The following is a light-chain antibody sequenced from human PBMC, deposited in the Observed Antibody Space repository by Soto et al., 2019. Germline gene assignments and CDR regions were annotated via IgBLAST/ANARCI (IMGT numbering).Light chain of an antibody. V-gene: IGLV1-40*01. CDR1: SSNIGAAYD. CDR3: HPYDRSLCGSV. Sequence: QSVLTQPPSVSGAPGQRVTISCSGGSSNIGAAYDVHWYQQLPETAPKLLIYGNNIRPSGVPDRFSASKSGTSASPAIAGVQSEDEADYYCHPYDRSLCGSVFGGATKLPVL. J-gene: IGLJ3*02. CDR2: GNN.